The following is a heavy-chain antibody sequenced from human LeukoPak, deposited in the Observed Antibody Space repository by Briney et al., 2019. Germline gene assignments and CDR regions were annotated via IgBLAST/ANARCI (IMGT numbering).Heavy chain of an antibody. Sequence: GGSLRLSCAASGFNFGTYWMSWVRQAPGKGLEWLANIRQDGSVKFYVDSVKGRFTISRDNAKSSLYLQMNSLRVEDTAVYYCASSHDSSGNDWCQGTLVTVSS. CDR3: ASSHDSSGND. CDR2: IRQDGSVK. J-gene: IGHJ4*02. V-gene: IGHV3-7*01. CDR1: GFNFGTYW. D-gene: IGHD3-22*01.